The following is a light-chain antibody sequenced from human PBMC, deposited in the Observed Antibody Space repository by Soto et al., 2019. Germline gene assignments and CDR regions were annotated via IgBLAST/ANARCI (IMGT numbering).Light chain of an antibody. CDR3: SSYTTGSTWV. CDR1: NADVGAYKY. V-gene: IGLV2-14*01. J-gene: IGLJ3*02. CDR2: EVT. Sequence: QSSLTQPASVSGSPGRSITISCTGSNADVGAYKYVSWYQQHPDKAPKLIIYEVTNRPSGVSNRFSGSKSGNTASLTISGLQTEDEADYYCSSYTTGSTWVFGGGTK.